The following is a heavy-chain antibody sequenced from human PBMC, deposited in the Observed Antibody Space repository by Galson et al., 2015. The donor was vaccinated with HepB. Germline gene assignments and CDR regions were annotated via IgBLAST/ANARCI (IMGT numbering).Heavy chain of an antibody. V-gene: IGHV3-30*02. Sequence: SLRLSCAASGFTFSSYGMHWVRQAPGKGLEWVAFIRYDGSNKYYADSVKGRFTISRDNSKNTLYLQMNSLRAEDTAVYYCAKDLAVVAATPGEVEGAYWGQGTLVTVSS. D-gene: IGHD2-15*01. CDR2: IRYDGSNK. J-gene: IGHJ4*02. CDR3: AKDLAVVAATPGEVEGAY. CDR1: GFTFSSYG.